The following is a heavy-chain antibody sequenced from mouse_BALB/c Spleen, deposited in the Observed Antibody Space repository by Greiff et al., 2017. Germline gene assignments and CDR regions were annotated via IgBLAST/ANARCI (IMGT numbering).Heavy chain of an antibody. CDR3: AREDYYGSSYDYAMDY. V-gene: IGHV1S29*02. D-gene: IGHD1-1*01. CDR2: IYPYNGGT. CDR1: GYTFTDYN. J-gene: IGHJ4*01. Sequence: VQLKQSGPELVKPGASVKISCKASGYTFTDYNMHWVKQSHGKSLEWIGYIYPYNGGTGYNQKFKSKATLTVDNSSSTAYMELRSLTSEDSAVYYCAREDYYGSSYDYAMDYWGQGTSVTVSS.